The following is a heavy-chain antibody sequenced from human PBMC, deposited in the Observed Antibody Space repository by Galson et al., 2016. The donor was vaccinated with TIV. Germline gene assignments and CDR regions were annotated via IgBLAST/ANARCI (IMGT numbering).Heavy chain of an antibody. D-gene: IGHD6-13*01. Sequence: SLRLSCAASGFMFSGDWMTWVRQAPGKGLEWVASINQDGSDSPYVDSVKGRFTISRDNAKKSLFLQMNGLRGEDTGVYYCAPGVSAASTGVNWGQGTLVTVSS. CDR1: GFMFSGDW. J-gene: IGHJ4*02. CDR2: INQDGSDS. V-gene: IGHV3-7*01. CDR3: APGVSAASTGVN.